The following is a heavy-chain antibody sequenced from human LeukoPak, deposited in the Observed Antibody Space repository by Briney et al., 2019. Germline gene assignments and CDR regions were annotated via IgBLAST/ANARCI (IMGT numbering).Heavy chain of an antibody. CDR3: ARDLIPLYYDSSGWFDP. V-gene: IGHV1-2*06. CDR1: GYTFTGCY. Sequence: ASVKVSCKASGYTFTGCYMHWVRQAPGQGLEWMGRINPNSGGTNYAQKFQGRVTMTRDTSISTAYMELSRLRSDDTAVYYCARDLIPLYYDSSGWFDPWGQGTLVTVSS. D-gene: IGHD3-22*01. J-gene: IGHJ5*02. CDR2: INPNSGGT.